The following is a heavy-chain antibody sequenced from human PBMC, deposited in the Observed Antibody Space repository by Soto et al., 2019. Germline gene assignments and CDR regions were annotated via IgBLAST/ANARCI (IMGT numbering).Heavy chain of an antibody. D-gene: IGHD3-10*01. CDR3: ALRKTGSFFDY. J-gene: IGHJ4*02. CDR2: IGASGAGT. Sequence: PGGSLGLSCAASGFTFSSLALSWVRQSPGKGFEWVSGIGASGAGTYYRDSVKGRFTITRDNSKNTLYLQMNSLRAEDTAVYYCALRKTGSFFDYWGQGSLVTVSS. V-gene: IGHV3-23*02. CDR1: GFTFSSLA.